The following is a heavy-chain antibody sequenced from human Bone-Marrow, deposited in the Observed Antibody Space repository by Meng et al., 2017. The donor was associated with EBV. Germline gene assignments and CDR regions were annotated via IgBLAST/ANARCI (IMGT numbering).Heavy chain of an antibody. CDR1: GGSFSGYY. J-gene: IGHJ4*02. CDR2: INHSGST. V-gene: IGHV4-34*01. Sequence: QGPLQQWSAGLFKPSGTRSLTCAVYGGSFSGYYWNWIRQPPGKGLEWIGEINHSGSTNYNPSLKSRVTISVDTSKNQFSLKLSSVTAADTAVYYCARGDYGSGSYYSHVGVVYWGQGTLVTVSS. D-gene: IGHD3-10*01. CDR3: ARGDYGSGSYYSHVGVVY.